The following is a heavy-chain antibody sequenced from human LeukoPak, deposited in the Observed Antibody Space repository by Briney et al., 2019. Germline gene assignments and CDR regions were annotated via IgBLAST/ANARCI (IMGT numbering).Heavy chain of an antibody. J-gene: IGHJ4*02. D-gene: IGHD1-20*01. CDR2: TYYRSRWYN. CDR3: ARDGDNWNYFDY. Sequence: SQTLSLTCALSGDIFSSNSAAWHWIRQSPSRGLEWLGRTYYRSRWYNGYAVSVKSRITINPDTSKNQFSLQLNSVTPEDTAVYYCARDGDNWNYFDYWGQGTLVTVSS. V-gene: IGHV6-1*01. CDR1: GDIFSSNSAA.